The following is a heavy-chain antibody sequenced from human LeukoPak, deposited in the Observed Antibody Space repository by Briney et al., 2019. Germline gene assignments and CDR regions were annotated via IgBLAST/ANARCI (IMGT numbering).Heavy chain of an antibody. D-gene: IGHD6-13*01. V-gene: IGHV3-30-3*01. CDR2: ISYIRGSNRGNK. CDR3: AKDLGDIAAMADNAFDI. Sequence: GTSLRLPCAASGFTFNDYALHWVRQAPGKGLEWVAVISYIRGSNRGNKYYADSVKGRFTISRGNSKNTLYLQMNSLRAEDTAVYYCAKDLGDIAAMADNAFDIWGQGTMVTVSS. CDR1: GFTFNDYA. J-gene: IGHJ3*02.